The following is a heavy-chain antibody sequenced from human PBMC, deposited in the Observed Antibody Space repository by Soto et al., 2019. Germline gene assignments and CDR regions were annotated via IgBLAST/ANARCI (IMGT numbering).Heavy chain of an antibody. V-gene: IGHV3-30*18. D-gene: IGHD2-2*01. CDR1: GFTFSSYG. CDR2: ISYDGSNK. J-gene: IGHJ6*02. CDR3: AKAAVDYYYGMDV. Sequence: QVQLVESGGGVVQPGRSLRPSCAASGFTFSSYGMHWVRQAPGKGLEWVAVISYDGSNKYYADSVKGRFTISRDNSKNTLYLQMNSLRAEDTAVYYCAKAAVDYYYGMDVWGQGTTVTVSS.